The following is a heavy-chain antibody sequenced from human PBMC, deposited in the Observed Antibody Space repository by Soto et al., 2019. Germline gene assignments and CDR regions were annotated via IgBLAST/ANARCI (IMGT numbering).Heavy chain of an antibody. V-gene: IGHV1-8*01. CDR1: GYSFTSYD. D-gene: IGHD3-16*02. Sequence: GASVKVSCKASGYSFTSYDMNWVRQATGQGPEWMGWMNPNNGDTDYAQKFQGRVTMTRNTSIRTAYMELSSLRYEDTAVYYCARGTLHFGELSFQAYWGQGTLVTVSA. CDR2: MNPNNGDT. J-gene: IGHJ4*02. CDR3: ARGTLHFGELSFQAY.